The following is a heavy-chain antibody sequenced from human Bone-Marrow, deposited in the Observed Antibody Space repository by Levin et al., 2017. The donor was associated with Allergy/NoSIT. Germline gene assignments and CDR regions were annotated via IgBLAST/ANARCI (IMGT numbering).Heavy chain of an antibody. CDR1: GFTFSSYA. Sequence: GGSLRLSCAASGFTFSSYAMHWVRQAPGKGLEWVAVISYDGSNKYYADSVKGRFTISRDNSKNTLYLQMNSLRAEDTAVYYCAGTFYYDYVGGGAFDIWGQGTMVTVSS. CDR3: AGTFYYDYVGGGAFDI. D-gene: IGHD3-16*01. V-gene: IGHV3-30*04. J-gene: IGHJ3*02. CDR2: ISYDGSNK.